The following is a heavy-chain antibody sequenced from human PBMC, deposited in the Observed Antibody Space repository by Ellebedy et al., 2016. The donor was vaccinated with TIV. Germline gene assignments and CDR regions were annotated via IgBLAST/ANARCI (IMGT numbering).Heavy chain of an antibody. J-gene: IGHJ4*02. V-gene: IGHV4-59*02. Sequence: MPSETLSLTCTVSGGSVSGYYWSWIRQPPGKGLEWIGYVYYSGNTNYNPPLKSRVTISIDTSKNQLSLKLSSVTAADTAVYYCARSVDYARSGYHPPSAYYFDYWGQGTLVTVSS. CDR2: VYYSGNT. CDR3: ARSVDYARSGYHPPSAYYFDY. CDR1: GGSVSGYY. D-gene: IGHD3-22*01.